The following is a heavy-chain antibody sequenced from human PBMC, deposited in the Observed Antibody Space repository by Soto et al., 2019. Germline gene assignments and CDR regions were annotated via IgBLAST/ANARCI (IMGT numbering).Heavy chain of an antibody. CDR3: ARYREVVVAATLVRNEIDY. D-gene: IGHD2-15*01. Sequence: QVQLQQWGAGLLKPSETLSLTCAVYGGSFSGYYWSWIRQPPGKGLEWIGEINHSGSTNYNPSLKRRVTISVDTSKNQFSLKLSSVTAADTAVYYCARYREVVVAATLVRNEIDYWGQGTLVTVSS. V-gene: IGHV4-34*01. CDR1: GGSFSGYY. CDR2: INHSGST. J-gene: IGHJ4*02.